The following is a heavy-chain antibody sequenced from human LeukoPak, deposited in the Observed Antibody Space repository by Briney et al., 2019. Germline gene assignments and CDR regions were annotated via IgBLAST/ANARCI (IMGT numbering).Heavy chain of an antibody. J-gene: IGHJ4*02. V-gene: IGHV3-23*01. D-gene: IGHD1-26*01. Sequence: GGSLRLPCTTSGFPFSNHAMAWVRQASGKGLEWVSGILPDGSAYYADPVKGRFTISRDNSRSTLYLQLTSLKSEDTAVYYCAKGTGLGSYDFWGQGTLVTVSS. CDR3: AKGTGLGSYDF. CDR1: GFPFSNHA. CDR2: ILPDGSA.